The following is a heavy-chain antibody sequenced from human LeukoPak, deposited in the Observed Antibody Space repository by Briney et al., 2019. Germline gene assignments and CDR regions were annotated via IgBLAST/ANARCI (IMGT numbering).Heavy chain of an antibody. CDR3: ASRWVLTGEPY. CDR2: ISQSGST. Sequence: PSETLSLTCAVSGGSISSSNWWSWVRQPPGKGLEWIGEISQSGSTNYNLSLKSRVTISVDKSKNQFSLKLTSVTAADTAVYYCASRWVLTGEPYWGQGTLVTVSS. CDR1: GGSISSSNW. J-gene: IGHJ4*02. D-gene: IGHD7-27*01. V-gene: IGHV4-4*02.